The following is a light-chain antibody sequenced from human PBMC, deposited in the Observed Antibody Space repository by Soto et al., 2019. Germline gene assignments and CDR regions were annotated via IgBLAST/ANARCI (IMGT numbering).Light chain of an antibody. V-gene: IGKV1-39*01. J-gene: IGKJ1*01. Sequence: DIQMTQSPSSLSASVGDRVTITCRASQSISSYLNWYQQKPGKAPKLLIYAASSLQSGVPSRFSGSGSGTDFNLTISRLQPEDFATYYCQQSYSTPWTFGQGTKVEIK. CDR1: QSISSY. CDR2: AAS. CDR3: QQSYSTPWT.